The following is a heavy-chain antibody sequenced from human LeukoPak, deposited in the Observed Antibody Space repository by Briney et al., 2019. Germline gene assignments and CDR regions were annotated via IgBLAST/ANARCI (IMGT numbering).Heavy chain of an antibody. CDR3: ARDQDYDSSGHLTY. D-gene: IGHD3-22*01. CDR2: IWYDGSNK. J-gene: IGHJ4*02. CDR1: GFTFSSYG. V-gene: IGHV3-33*01. Sequence: SGRPLRLSCAASGFTFSSYGMHWVRQAPGKGLEWVAVIWYDGSNKYYADSVKGRFTISRDNSKNTLYLQMNSLRAEDTAVYYCARDQDYDSSGHLTYWGQGTLVTVSS.